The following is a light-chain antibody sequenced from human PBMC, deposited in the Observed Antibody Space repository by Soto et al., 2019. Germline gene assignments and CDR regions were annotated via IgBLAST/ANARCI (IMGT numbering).Light chain of an antibody. CDR3: SSYAGSNPSYV. Sequence: QSALTQPPSASGSPGQSVTISCTGTSSDVGGYNYVSWYQQHPGKAPKLMIYEVSKRPSGVPDRFSGSKSGNTASLTVSGLQAEDEADYYCSSYAGSNPSYVFGTGTSSPS. CDR1: SSDVGGYNY. J-gene: IGLJ1*01. CDR2: EVS. V-gene: IGLV2-8*01.